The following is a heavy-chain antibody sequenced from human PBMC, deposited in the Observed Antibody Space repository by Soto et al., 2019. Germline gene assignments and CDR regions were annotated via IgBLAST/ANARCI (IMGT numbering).Heavy chain of an antibody. V-gene: IGHV3-15*01. CDR1: GFTFSSYG. Sequence: GGSLRLSCAASGFTFSSYGMHWVRQAPGKGLEWVAVISYDGGTTDYAAPVKGRFTISRDDSKNTLYLQMNSLKTEDTAVYYCTGSSWPFDYWGQGTLVTVSS. J-gene: IGHJ4*02. CDR3: TGSSWPFDY. D-gene: IGHD6-13*01. CDR2: ISYDGGTT.